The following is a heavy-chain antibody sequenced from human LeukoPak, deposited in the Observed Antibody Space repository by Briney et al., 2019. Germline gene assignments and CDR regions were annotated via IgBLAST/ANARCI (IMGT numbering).Heavy chain of an antibody. CDR2: IYTSGST. J-gene: IGHJ3*02. V-gene: IGHV4-4*07. CDR3: ARVLVEYAFDI. CDR1: GGSISSYY. Sequence: SETLSLTCTVSGGSISSYYWNWIRQPAGKGLEWLGRIYTSGSTNYNPSLKSRVTMSVDTSKNQFSLKLSSVTAADTAVYYCARVLVEYAFDIWGQGTMVTVSS. D-gene: IGHD2-8*02.